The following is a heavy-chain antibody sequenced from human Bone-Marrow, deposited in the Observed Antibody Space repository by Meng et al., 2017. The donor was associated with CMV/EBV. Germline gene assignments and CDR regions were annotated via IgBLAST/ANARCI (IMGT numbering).Heavy chain of an antibody. J-gene: IGHJ4*02. CDR1: GGTISSYA. V-gene: IGHV1-69*05. CDR3: AREDYYDSSGPVFDY. D-gene: IGHD3-22*01. Sequence: SGGTISSYAISWVRQAPGQGLEWMGGIIPIFGTANYEQKFQGRVTITTDESTSTAYMELSSLRSEDTAVYYCAREDYYDSSGPVFDYWGQGTLVTVSS. CDR2: IIPIFGTA.